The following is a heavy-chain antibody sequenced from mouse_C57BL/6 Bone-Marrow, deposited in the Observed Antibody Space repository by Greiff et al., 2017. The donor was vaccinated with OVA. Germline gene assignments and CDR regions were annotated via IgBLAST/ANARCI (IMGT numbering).Heavy chain of an antibody. CDR1: GYTFTSYW. J-gene: IGHJ3*01. V-gene: IGHV1-55*01. D-gene: IGHD1-1*01. CDR2: IYPGSGST. Sequence: QVQLQQPGAELVKPGASVKMSCKASGYTFTSYWITWVKQRPGQGLEWIGDIYPGSGSTNYNEKFKSKATLTVDTSSSPAYMQLSSLTSEDSAVYYCARRDYGSTWVAYWGQGTLVTVSA. CDR3: ARRDYGSTWVAY.